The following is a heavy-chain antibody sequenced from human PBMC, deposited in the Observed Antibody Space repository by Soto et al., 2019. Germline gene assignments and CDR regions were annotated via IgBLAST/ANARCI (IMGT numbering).Heavy chain of an antibody. CDR1: GYTFSNNG. CDR3: ARDGTRRITIFGVVSTDYYYYYMDV. J-gene: IGHJ6*03. CDR2: ISAYNGNT. Sequence: ASVKVSCKTSGYTFSNNGLSWVRQAPGQGLEWMGWISAYNGNTNYAQKFQGRVTITTDTSASTAYMELSSLRSEDTAVYYCARDGTRRITIFGVVSTDYYYYYMDVWGKGTTVTVSS. D-gene: IGHD3-3*01. V-gene: IGHV1-18*01.